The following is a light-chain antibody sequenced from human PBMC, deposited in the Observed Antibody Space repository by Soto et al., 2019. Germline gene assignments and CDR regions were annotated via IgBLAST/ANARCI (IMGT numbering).Light chain of an antibody. V-gene: IGKV3-20*01. J-gene: IGKJ5*01. CDR3: QHYGRSPIT. Sequence: EIVMTQSPATLSVSPGERATLSFRSSHSVSSNLAWYQQEPGQAPRLLISGASSRATGIPDRFSGSGSATDFTLTISRLEPEDFALYYCQHYGRSPITFGQGTRLEIK. CDR2: GAS. CDR1: HSVSSN.